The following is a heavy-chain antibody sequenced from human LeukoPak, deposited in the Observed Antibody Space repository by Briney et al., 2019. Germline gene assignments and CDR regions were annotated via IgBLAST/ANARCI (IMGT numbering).Heavy chain of an antibody. CDR1: GFTFSSYA. V-gene: IGHV3-30-3*01. D-gene: IGHD3-3*01. CDR2: KSYDGSNK. Sequence: GGSLRLSCAASGFTFSSYAMHWVRQAPGKGLEWVAVKSYDGSNKYYADSVKGRFTISRDNSKNTLYLQMNSLRAEDTAVYYCARDSDFWSGYYLFDYWGQGTLVTVSS. CDR3: ARDSDFWSGYYLFDY. J-gene: IGHJ4*02.